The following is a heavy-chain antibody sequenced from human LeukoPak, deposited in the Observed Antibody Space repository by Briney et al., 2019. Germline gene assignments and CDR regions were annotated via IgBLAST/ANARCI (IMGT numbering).Heavy chain of an antibody. V-gene: IGHV4-4*07. CDR3: AREDDYGGIFDY. CDR2: IYTSGRT. J-gene: IGHJ4*02. Sequence: PSETLSLTCTVSGGSISSYYWSWIRQPARKELQWIGRIYTSGRTNYNPSLKSRVTMSVDTSTNQFSLKLSSVTAADTAVYYCAREDDYGGIFDYWGQGTLVTVSS. D-gene: IGHD4-23*01. CDR1: GGSISSYY.